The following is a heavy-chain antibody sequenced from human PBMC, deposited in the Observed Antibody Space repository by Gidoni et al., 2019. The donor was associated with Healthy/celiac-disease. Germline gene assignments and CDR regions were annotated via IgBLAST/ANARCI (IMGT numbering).Heavy chain of an antibody. CDR3: AREGRYYSNYDWYFDL. J-gene: IGHJ2*01. V-gene: IGHV4-59*12. D-gene: IGHD4-4*01. CDR2: IYYSGST. Sequence: QVQLKESGPGLVKPSETLSLTCTVPSCAISSYYWSWIRQTPGKGLEWMGYIYYSGSTNYNPSLKSRVTISVATSKTQFSLTLSSVTAADTAVHYCAREGRYYSNYDWYFDLWGRGTLVTVSS. CDR1: SCAISSYY.